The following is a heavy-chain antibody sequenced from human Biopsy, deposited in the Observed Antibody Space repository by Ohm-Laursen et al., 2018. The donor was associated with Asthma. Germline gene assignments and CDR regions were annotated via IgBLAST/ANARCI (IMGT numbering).Heavy chain of an antibody. Sequence: SLRLSCAASGFAFGNYAMYWVRQAPGKGPEWVALISYDGREKGYVDSVKGRFTLSRDNSRNTLYPQMNSLRVEDTAIYYCARTHERWTSIQDDALDIWGQGTMVIVSS. CDR2: ISYDGREK. D-gene: IGHD4-23*01. J-gene: IGHJ3*02. V-gene: IGHV3-30*03. CDR3: ARTHERWTSIQDDALDI. CDR1: GFAFGNYA.